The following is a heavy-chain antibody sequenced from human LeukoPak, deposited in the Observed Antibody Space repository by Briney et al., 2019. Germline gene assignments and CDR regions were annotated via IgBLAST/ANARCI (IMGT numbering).Heavy chain of an antibody. CDR3: AKDLGYCSGGSCYNAFDI. J-gene: IGHJ3*02. CDR1: GFNFSSFA. Sequence: GGSLRLSCAASGFNFSSFAMSWVRQAPGKGLEWVSGISGSAYGTYYADSVKGRFTISRDNSHNTLYLQMNSLGAEDTAIYYCAKDLGYCSGGSCYNAFDIWGQGTMVTVSS. CDR2: ISGSAYGT. V-gene: IGHV3-23*01. D-gene: IGHD2-15*01.